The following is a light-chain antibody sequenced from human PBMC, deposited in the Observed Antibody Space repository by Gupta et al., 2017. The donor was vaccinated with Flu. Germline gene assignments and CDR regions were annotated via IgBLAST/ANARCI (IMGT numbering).Light chain of an antibody. J-gene: IGKJ4*01. CDR1: QSNSSW. V-gene: IGKV1-5*03. CDR3: QQYKSYALT. CDR2: KAS. Sequence: IHMPHSPSTLSASLGHRVTITSRARQSNSSWVAWYQQKPGKAPKFLIHKASSLQSGVPSRFSGSGSGTEFTLTISSLQPEDFATYYCQQYKSYALTFGGGTKVEMK.